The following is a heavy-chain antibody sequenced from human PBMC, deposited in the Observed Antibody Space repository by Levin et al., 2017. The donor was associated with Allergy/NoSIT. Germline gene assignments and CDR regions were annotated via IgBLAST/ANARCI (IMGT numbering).Heavy chain of an antibody. Sequence: ASETLSLTCTVSGGTVSSYYWAWIRQPAGGRLEWIGRIFISGTTNYNPSLKSRVTMSLDPSKNQFSLKLTSVTAADTALYYCARDRNYDFWSDTSAYHYGMDVWGQGTTVIVSS. CDR2: IFISGTT. CDR3: ARDRNYDFWSDTSAYHYGMDV. CDR1: GGTVSSYY. J-gene: IGHJ6*02. V-gene: IGHV4-4*07. D-gene: IGHD3-3*01.